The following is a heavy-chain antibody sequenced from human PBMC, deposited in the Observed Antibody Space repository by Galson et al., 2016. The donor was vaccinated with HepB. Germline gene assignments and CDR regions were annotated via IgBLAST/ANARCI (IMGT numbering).Heavy chain of an antibody. CDR1: GFTFSSYA. Sequence: SLRLSCATSGFTFSSYALHWVRQAPGKGLEWVAVISSDGRNTDYADSVKGRFTISRDNSQSTLHLDLESLRVEATAVNYCATCLETYYDSVFYFDYCVQGTLVTVAS. V-gene: IGHV3-30*04. J-gene: IGHJ4*02. CDR2: ISSDGRNT. D-gene: IGHD3-22*01. CDR3: ATCLETYYDSVFYFDY.